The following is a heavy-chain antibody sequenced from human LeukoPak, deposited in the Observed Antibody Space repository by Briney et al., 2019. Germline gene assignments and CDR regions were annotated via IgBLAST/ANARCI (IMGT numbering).Heavy chain of an antibody. CDR2: IRSKANSYAT. Sequence: GGSLRLSCAASGVTFSGSGVHWVRQASGKGLEWVGRIRSKANSYATAFPASVKGRFTISRDNSKNTLYLQMNSLRAEDTAVYYCAKEEETTANDYWGQGTLVTVSS. CDR3: AKEEETTANDY. J-gene: IGHJ4*02. V-gene: IGHV3-73*01. CDR1: GVTFSGSG. D-gene: IGHD4-17*01.